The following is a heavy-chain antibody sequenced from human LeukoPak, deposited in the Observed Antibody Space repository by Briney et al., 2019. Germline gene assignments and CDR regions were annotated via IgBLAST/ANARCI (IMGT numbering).Heavy chain of an antibody. CDR3: ARFRHSNSDTVRGVIPIIAFDY. J-gene: IGHJ4*02. V-gene: IGHV4-61*01. CDR2: IYYSGST. CDR1: GGSVSSGSYY. D-gene: IGHD3-10*01. Sequence: SETLSLTCTVSGGSVSSGSYYWSWIRQPPGKGLEWIGYIYYSGSTNYNPSLKSRVTISVDTSKNQFSLKLSSVTAADTAVYYCARFRHSNSDTVRGVIPIIAFDYWGQGTLVTVSS.